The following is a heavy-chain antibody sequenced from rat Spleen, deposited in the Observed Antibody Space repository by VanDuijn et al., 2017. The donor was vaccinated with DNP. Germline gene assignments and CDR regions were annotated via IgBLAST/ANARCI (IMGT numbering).Heavy chain of an antibody. CDR3: ARHRTIMPYYYSMDA. CDR2: ISYNGGTP. Sequence: EVLLVESDGGLVQPGRSLKLSCAVSGFTFNDSYMAWVRQAPAKGLEWVATISYNGGTPYYRDSVKGRFTISRDNAQSTLYLQMDSLRSEDTATYYCARHRTIMPYYYSMDAWGQGASVTVSS. CDR1: GFTFNDSY. J-gene: IGHJ4*01. D-gene: IGHD1-12*01. V-gene: IGHV5-7*01.